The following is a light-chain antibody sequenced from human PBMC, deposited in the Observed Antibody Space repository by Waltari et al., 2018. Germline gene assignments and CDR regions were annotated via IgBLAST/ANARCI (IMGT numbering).Light chain of an antibody. Sequence: DIQMTQSPSTLSASVGGRLTITCRASQSISSWLAWYQQKPGKGPKLLIYQASSFHSGVSSRFSGSGSGTDVTLTITSLQPDDFASYYCLQYNSYPWTFGQGTKVEVK. CDR3: LQYNSYPWT. CDR1: QSISSW. J-gene: IGKJ1*01. CDR2: QAS. V-gene: IGKV1-5*03.